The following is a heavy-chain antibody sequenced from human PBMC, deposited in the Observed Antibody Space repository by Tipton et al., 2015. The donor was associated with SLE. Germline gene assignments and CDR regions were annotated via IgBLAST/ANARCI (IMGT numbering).Heavy chain of an antibody. J-gene: IGHJ6*02. CDR1: GGSISSGDYY. Sequence: TLSLTCTVSGGSISSGDYYWSWIRQPPGKGLEWIGEINHSGSTNYNPSLKSRVTISVDTSKNQLSLKLSSVTAADTAVYYCAGRVNYYYGMDVWGQGTTVTVSS. D-gene: IGHD4-11*01. V-gene: IGHV4-61*08. CDR2: INHSGST. CDR3: AGRVNYYYGMDV.